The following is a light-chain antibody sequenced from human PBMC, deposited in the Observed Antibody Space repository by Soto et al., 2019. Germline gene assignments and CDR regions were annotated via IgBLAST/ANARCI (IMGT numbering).Light chain of an antibody. CDR2: RNN. CDR3: ASWDASLSGVV. CDR1: SSNIGSNY. Sequence: QSVLTQPPSASGTPGQRVTISCSGSSSNIGSNYVYWYQQLPGTAPKLLIYRNNQRPSGVPDRFSGSKSGTSASLAISGLRYEYESDYYCASWDASLSGVVFGGGTKLTVL. V-gene: IGLV1-47*01. J-gene: IGLJ2*01.